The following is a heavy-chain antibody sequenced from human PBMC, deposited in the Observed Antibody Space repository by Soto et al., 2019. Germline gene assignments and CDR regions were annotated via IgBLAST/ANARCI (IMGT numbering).Heavy chain of an antibody. J-gene: IGHJ4*02. CDR3: ARWEGTGRGFDY. V-gene: IGHV3-33*01. CDR2: IWYDGSNK. CDR1: GSTFSSYG. Sequence: GGSLRLSCAASGSTFSSYGMHWVRQAPGKGLEWVALIWYDGSNKDYADSVKGRFTISRDNVKNKLYLQMNSLRAEDTAVYYCARWEGTGRGFDYWGQGTLVTVSS. D-gene: IGHD3-10*01.